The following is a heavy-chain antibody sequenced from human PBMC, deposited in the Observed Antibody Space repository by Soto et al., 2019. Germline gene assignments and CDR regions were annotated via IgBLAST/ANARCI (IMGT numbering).Heavy chain of an antibody. V-gene: IGHV2-5*01. CDR3: ARTDRVSRYFDN. CDR1: GFSLSSNGVG. Sequence: SGPTLVNPTQTLTLTCTFSGFSLSSNGVGVGWISQPPGEALEWLALIYWNDDERYSPSLKSRLTISKDTSKNQVVLTMTNMDPVDTATYYCARTDRVSRYFDNWGQGTPVTVSA. J-gene: IGHJ4*02. CDR2: IYWNDDE. D-gene: IGHD5-12*01.